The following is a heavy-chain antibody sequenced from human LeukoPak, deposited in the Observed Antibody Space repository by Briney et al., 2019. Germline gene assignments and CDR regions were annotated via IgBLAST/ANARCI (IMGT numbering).Heavy chain of an antibody. Sequence: SETLSLTCTVSGGSISSYYWSWIRQPPGKGLEWIGYIYYSGSTNYNPSLKSRVTISVDTSKNQFSLKLSSVTAADTAVYYCASTYCSSTSCRTPVYWGQGTLVTVSS. V-gene: IGHV4-59*12. CDR3: ASTYCSSTSCRTPVY. D-gene: IGHD2-2*01. CDR2: IYYSGST. CDR1: GGSISSYY. J-gene: IGHJ4*02.